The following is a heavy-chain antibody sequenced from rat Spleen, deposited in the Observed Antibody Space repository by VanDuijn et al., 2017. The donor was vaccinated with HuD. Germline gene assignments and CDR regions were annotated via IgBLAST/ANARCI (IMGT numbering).Heavy chain of an antibody. J-gene: IGHJ3*01. CDR2: IDSPGSA. CDR1: GYSITSGYG. CDR3: TRSVSGSSGFVY. D-gene: IGHD5-1*01. V-gene: IGHV3-3*01. Sequence: EVQLQESGPGLVKPSQSLSITCSVTGYSITSGYGWNWIRKFPGNKLEWMGFIDSPGSATYNPSLKSRISITRDTSKNQFFLQVNSVTTEDTATYYCTRSVSGSSGFVYWGQGTLVTVSS.